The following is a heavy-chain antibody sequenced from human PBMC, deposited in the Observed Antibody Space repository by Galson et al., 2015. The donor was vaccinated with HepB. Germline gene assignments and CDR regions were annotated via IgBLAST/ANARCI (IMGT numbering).Heavy chain of an antibody. J-gene: IGHJ6*02. Sequence: SVKVSCKASGGTFTNYAITWVRQAPGPGLGWMGRITPIVDIVRYAQQLQGRVTITADRSTSTAYMELTRLRSEDTAVYYCARLRMVEWELGYYYYGLDVWGQGTTVTVSS. CDR1: GGTFTNYA. CDR2: ITPIVDIV. V-gene: IGHV1-69*04. D-gene: IGHD2-8*01. CDR3: ARLRMVEWELGYYYYGLDV.